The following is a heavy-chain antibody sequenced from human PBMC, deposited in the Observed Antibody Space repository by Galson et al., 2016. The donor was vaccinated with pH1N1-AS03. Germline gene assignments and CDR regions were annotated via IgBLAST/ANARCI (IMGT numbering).Heavy chain of an antibody. Sequence: ETLSLTCAVSGGSVSDNNWWSWVRQPPGKGLEWIGEVYRSGSTNYNPSLTSRVTISLDKSKNQLSLRLTSVTAADTAVYYCARVYWSVPKPVTYGAFDIWGQGTTVTVSS. J-gene: IGHJ3*02. CDR3: ARVYWSVPKPVTYGAFDI. CDR2: VYRSGST. V-gene: IGHV4-4*02. D-gene: IGHD3-3*01. CDR1: GGSVSDNNW.